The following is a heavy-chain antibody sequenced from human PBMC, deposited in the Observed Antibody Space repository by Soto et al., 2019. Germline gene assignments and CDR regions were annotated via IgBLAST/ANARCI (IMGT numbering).Heavy chain of an antibody. Sequence: SETLSLTCAVSGYSISSSNCWGWIRQPPGKGLEWIGYIYYSGTNYYNPYLKSRVTKSVDTSKNQFSLKLTSVTAVDTAVYYCARREIQGPIDYWGQGTLVTVSS. J-gene: IGHJ4*02. D-gene: IGHD1-26*01. CDR2: IYYSGTN. CDR3: ARREIQGPIDY. CDR1: GYSISSSNC. V-gene: IGHV4-28*01.